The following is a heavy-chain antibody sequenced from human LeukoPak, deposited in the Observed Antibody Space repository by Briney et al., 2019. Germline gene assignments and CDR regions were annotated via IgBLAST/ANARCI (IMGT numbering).Heavy chain of an antibody. Sequence: PGGSLRLSCAASGFTFSSDWMSWVRQAPGKGLEWVANIKPDGGEKYYVDSVKGRFTISRDNAKNSLFLQMNSLRAEDTALYYCARALGDYYYYYYMDVWGKGTTVTVSS. CDR3: ARALGDYYYYYYMDV. D-gene: IGHD2-21*02. V-gene: IGHV3-7*01. CDR1: GFTFSSDW. CDR2: IKPDGGEK. J-gene: IGHJ6*03.